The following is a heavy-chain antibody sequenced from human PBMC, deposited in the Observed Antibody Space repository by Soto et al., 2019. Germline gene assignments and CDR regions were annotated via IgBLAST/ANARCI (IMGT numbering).Heavy chain of an antibody. CDR1: GGSISSYY. V-gene: IGHV4-59*01. J-gene: IGHJ4*02. Sequence: PSETLSLTCTVSGGSISSYYWSWIRQPPGKGLEWIGYIFYSGSTNYNPSLKSRVTISVDTSKTQFSLKLSSVTAADTAVYYCASLKMHFYDSSGSYYFDYWGQGALVTFSS. CDR3: ASLKMHFYDSSGSYYFDY. CDR2: IFYSGST. D-gene: IGHD3-22*01.